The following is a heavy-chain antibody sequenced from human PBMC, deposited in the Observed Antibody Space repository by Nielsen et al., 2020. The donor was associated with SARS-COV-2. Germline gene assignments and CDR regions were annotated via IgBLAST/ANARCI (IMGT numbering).Heavy chain of an antibody. CDR1: GGSISSSSYY. CDR3: ARQHSSSWYEFDY. J-gene: IGHJ4*02. V-gene: IGHV4-39*01. D-gene: IGHD6-13*01. Sequence: SETLSLTCTVSGGSISSSSYYWGWIRQPPGKGLEWIGRIYYSGSTYYNPSLKSRVTISVDTSKNQFSLKLSSVTAADTAVYYCARQHSSSWYEFDYWGQGTLVTVSS. CDR2: IYYSGST.